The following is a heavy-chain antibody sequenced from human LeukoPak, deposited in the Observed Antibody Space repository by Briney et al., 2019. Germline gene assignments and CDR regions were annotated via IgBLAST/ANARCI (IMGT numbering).Heavy chain of an antibody. CDR3: ARGLGAAAGPQPPLHYYDYMDV. Sequence: TSETLSLTCTVSGGSISSSSYYWGWIRQPPGKGLEWIGCIYYSGSTYYNPSLKSRLTISVATSKNQFSLKLSSVTAADTAVYYCARGLGAAAGPQPPLHYYDYMDVWGKGTTVTVSS. D-gene: IGHD6-13*01. J-gene: IGHJ6*03. V-gene: IGHV4-39*07. CDR1: GGSISSSSYY. CDR2: IYYSGST.